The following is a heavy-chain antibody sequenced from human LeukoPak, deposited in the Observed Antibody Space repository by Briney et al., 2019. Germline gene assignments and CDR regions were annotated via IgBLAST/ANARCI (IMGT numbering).Heavy chain of an antibody. J-gene: IGHJ4*02. CDR2: ISAYNGNT. D-gene: IGHD3-22*01. CDR3: ARDRSGSGYVVY. V-gene: IGHV1-18*01. CDR1: GYTFTRYG. Sequence: ASVKVSCKASGYTFTRYGISWVRQAPGQGLEWMGWISAYNGNTNYAQKIQGRVTMTTDTSTSTAYMELRSLRSDDTAVYYCARDRSGSGYVVYWGQGTLVTVSS.